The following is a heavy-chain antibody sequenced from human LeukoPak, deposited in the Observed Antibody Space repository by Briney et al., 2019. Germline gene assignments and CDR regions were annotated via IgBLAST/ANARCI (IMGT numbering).Heavy chain of an antibody. Sequence: GGSLRLSCAASGFTFSSYWMSCVRQAPGKGLEWVANIKQDGSEKYYVDSVKGRFTISRDNAKNSLYLQMNSLRAEDTAVYYCARGYGSGSYWYYYYYMDVWGKGTTVTVSS. CDR3: ARGYGSGSYWYYYYYMDV. D-gene: IGHD3-10*01. V-gene: IGHV3-7*01. CDR1: GFTFSSYW. J-gene: IGHJ6*03. CDR2: IKQDGSEK.